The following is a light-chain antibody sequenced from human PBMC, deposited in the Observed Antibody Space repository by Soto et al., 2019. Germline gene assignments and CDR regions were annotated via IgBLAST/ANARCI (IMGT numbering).Light chain of an antibody. CDR3: SSYTSSSTLV. CDR2: EVS. V-gene: IGLV2-14*01. CDR1: SSDVGGYNY. Sequence: QSVLTQPASVSGSPGQSITTSCTGTSSDVGGYNYVSWYQQHPGKAPKLMIYEVSNRPSGVSNRFSGSKSGNTVSLTISGLQAEDEADYYCSSYTSSSTLVFGTGTKLTVL. J-gene: IGLJ1*01.